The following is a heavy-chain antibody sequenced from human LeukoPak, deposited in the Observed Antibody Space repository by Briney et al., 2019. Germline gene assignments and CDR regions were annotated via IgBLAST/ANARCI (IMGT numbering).Heavy chain of an antibody. CDR2: IIPILGIA. V-gene: IGHV1-69*04. CDR3: ARDATYYYDSSGYYFDY. CDR1: GGTFSSYA. J-gene: IGHJ4*02. D-gene: IGHD3-22*01. Sequence: SVKVSCKASGGTFSSYAISWVRQAPGQGLEWMGRIIPILGIANYAQKFQGRVTITADKSTSTAYMELSSLRSEDTAVYYWARDATYYYDSSGYYFDYWGQGTLVTVSS.